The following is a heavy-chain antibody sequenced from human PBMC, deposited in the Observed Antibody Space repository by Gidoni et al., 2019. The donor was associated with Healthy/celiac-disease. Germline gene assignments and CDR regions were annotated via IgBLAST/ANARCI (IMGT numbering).Heavy chain of an antibody. CDR3: ARTPTGDYYDSSGSGFDY. V-gene: IGHV4-61*02. CDR2: IYTSGST. D-gene: IGHD3-22*01. Sequence: QVQLQESGPGLVKPSQTLSLTCTVSGGSISSGSYSWSWIPQPAGKGLEWIGRIYTSGSTNYNPSLKSRVTISVDTSKNQFSLKLSSVTAADTAVYYCARTPTGDYYDSSGSGFDYWGQGTLVTVSS. J-gene: IGHJ4*02. CDR1: GGSISSGSYS.